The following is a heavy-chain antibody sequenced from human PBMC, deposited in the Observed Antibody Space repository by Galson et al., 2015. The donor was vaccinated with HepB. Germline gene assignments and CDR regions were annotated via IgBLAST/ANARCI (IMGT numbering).Heavy chain of an antibody. CDR1: AFTFNHYA. Sequence: SLRLSCAASASAFTFNHYAFHWVRQAPGKGLEWVTVVSDHGQSTFYADSVRGRFTVSRDNSKNAVYLQMNSLNSDDTGVYYCARDGYSSSWNSRFALDVWGQGTIVTVSS. CDR2: VSDHGQST. J-gene: IGHJ3*01. V-gene: IGHV3-30*04. CDR3: ARDGYSSSWNSRFALDV. D-gene: IGHD2-2*03.